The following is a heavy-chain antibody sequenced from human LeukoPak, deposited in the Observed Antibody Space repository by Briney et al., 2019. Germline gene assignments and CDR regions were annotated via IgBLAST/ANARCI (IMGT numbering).Heavy chain of an antibody. CDR3: AKDKGEGYYFDY. V-gene: IGHV1-8*03. D-gene: IGHD3-16*01. CDR1: GYTFTSYD. CDR2: MNPNSGNT. J-gene: IGHJ4*02. Sequence: ASVKVSCKASGYTFTSYDINWVRQATGQGLEWMGWMNPNSGNTGYAQKFQGRVTITRNTSISTAYMELSSLRAEDTALYYCAKDKGEGYYFDYWGQGTLVTVSS.